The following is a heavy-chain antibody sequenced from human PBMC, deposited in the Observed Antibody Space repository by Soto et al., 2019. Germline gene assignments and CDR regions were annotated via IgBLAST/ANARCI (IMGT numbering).Heavy chain of an antibody. D-gene: IGHD2-21*02. CDR1: GGSISSGDYY. J-gene: IGHJ3*01. V-gene: IGHV4-30-4*01. Sequence: SSETLSLTCTVSGGSISSGDYYWSWIRQPPGKGLEWIGYIYYSGSTYYNPSLKSRVTISVDTSKNQFSLKLSSVTAADTAVYYCATSFLTYCGGDCSAFDVWGQGTMVTVSS. CDR3: ATSFLTYCGGDCSAFDV. CDR2: IYYSGST.